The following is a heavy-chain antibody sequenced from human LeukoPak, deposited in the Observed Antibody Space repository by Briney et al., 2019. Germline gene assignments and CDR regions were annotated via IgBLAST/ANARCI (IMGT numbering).Heavy chain of an antibody. CDR3: ARGGYYGSGNDFRFDP. CDR1: GGSISSYY. J-gene: IGHJ5*02. Sequence: SETLSLTCTVSGGSISSYYWSWIRQPPGKGLEWLGYIYYSGSTNYKPSLKSRVIISVDTSKNQFSLKLSSVTAADTAVYYCARGGYYGSGNDFRFDPWGQGTLVTVSS. V-gene: IGHV4-59*01. CDR2: IYYSGST. D-gene: IGHD3-10*01.